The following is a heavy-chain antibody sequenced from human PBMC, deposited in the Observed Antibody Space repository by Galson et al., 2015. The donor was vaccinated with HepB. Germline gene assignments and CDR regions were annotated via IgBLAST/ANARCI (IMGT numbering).Heavy chain of an antibody. Sequence: SVKVSCKASGYTFTSYYMHWVRQAPGQGLEWMGIINPSGGSTSYAQKFQGRVTMTRDTSTSTVYMELSSLRSEDTAVYYCAREDGRWVSAAGDSYYYYGMDVGGQGTTVTVSS. V-gene: IGHV1-46*01. CDR1: GYTFTSYY. CDR2: INPSGGST. D-gene: IGHD6-13*01. J-gene: IGHJ6*02. CDR3: AREDGRWVSAAGDSYYYYGMDV.